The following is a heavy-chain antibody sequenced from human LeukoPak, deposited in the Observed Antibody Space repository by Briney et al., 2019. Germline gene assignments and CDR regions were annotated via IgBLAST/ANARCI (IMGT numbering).Heavy chain of an antibody. CDR1: GVSFSGYY. CDR3: ARARPRGYYYYYGMDV. Sequence: MSSETLSLTCAVYGVSFSGYYWSWIRQPPGKGLEWIGEINHSGSTNYNPSLKSRVTISVDTSKNQFSLKLSSVTAADTAVYYCARARPRGYYYYYGMDVWGQGTTVTVSS. J-gene: IGHJ6*02. CDR2: INHSGST. V-gene: IGHV4-34*01.